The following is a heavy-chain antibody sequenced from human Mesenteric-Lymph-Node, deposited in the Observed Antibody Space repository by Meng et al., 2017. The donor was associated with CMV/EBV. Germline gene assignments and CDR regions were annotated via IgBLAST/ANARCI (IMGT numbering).Heavy chain of an antibody. Sequence: QLQDPGPGLVNPSETPSLTCISSGVSVTSGAYHWSWIRQSPGKGLEWIGYIYGTGITIYNPSLKSRVTILLETSKNQFSLKLNSVTTADTAVYYCAKSRSSTPGIVDDWGQGTLVTVSS. CDR3: AKSRSSTPGIVDD. V-gene: IGHV4-61*08. D-gene: IGHD2/OR15-2a*01. CDR2: IYGTGIT. CDR1: GVSVTSGAYH. J-gene: IGHJ4*02.